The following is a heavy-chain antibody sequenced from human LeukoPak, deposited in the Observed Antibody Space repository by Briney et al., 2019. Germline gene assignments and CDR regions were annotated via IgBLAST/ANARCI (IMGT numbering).Heavy chain of an antibody. CDR1: GFTFRDYH. V-gene: IGHV3-11*06. Sequence: PGGSLGLSCAASGFTFRDYHMSWIRQAPGKGLEWVAYIVGSSSYTNYAGSVKGRFTISRDNGENSLYLQMNSLRDEDTAVYYCARDFRYFTYWGQGALVTVSS. D-gene: IGHD3-9*01. CDR2: IVGSSSYT. J-gene: IGHJ4*02. CDR3: ARDFRYFTY.